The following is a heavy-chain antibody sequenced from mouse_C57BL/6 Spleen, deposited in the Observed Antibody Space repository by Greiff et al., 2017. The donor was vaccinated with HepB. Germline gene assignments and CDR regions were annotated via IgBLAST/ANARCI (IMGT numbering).Heavy chain of an antibody. CDR3: ARRSYYDYDGGYAMDY. CDR1: GFSLSTSGMG. J-gene: IGHJ4*01. D-gene: IGHD2-4*01. V-gene: IGHV8-12*01. CDR2: IYWDDDK. Sequence: QVTLKVSGPGILQSSQTLSLTCSFSGFSLSTSGMGVSWIRQPSGKGLEWLAHIYWDDDKRYNPSLKSRPTISKDTSRNQVFLKITSVDTADTATYYCARRSYYDYDGGYAMDYWGQGTSVTVSS.